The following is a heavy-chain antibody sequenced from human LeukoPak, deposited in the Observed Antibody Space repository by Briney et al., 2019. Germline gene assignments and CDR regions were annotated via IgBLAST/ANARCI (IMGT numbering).Heavy chain of an antibody. J-gene: IGHJ4*02. V-gene: IGHV3-74*03. CDR2: LYSDGRSL. D-gene: IGHD6-19*01. Sequence: GGSLLLSCAGSGFNFTGYWMHWVRQAPGKGLEWISRLYSDGRSLTYADSVMGRFTISRDNAKNMLYLQMNSLRAEDTAVYYCARGRGLGELAVASFDSWGQGILVTVSS. CDR3: ARGRGLGELAVASFDS. CDR1: GFNFTGYW.